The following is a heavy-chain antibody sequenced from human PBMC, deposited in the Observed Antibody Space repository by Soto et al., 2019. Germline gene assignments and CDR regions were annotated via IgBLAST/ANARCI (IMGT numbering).Heavy chain of an antibody. CDR3: ARGFLGGEHPFYNNMDV. CDR1: GFTFDDHA. CDR2: ISWNSANI. Sequence: DVQLVESGGGLVQPGRSLRLSCAASGFTFDDHAMHWVRQVPGKGLEWVSAISWNSANIGYADSVKGRFTISRDNAKSSLYLQMNSLRPEDTALYYCARGFLGGEHPFYNNMDVWGQGTTVTVSS. J-gene: IGHJ6*02. V-gene: IGHV3-9*01. D-gene: IGHD1-1*01.